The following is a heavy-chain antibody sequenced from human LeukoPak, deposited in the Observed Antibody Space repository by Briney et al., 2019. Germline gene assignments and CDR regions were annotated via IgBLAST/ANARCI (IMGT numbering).Heavy chain of an antibody. J-gene: IGHJ4*02. CDR2: IRYDGSNK. Sequence: GGSLRLSCAASGFTFSSYGMHWVRQAPGKGLEWVAFIRYDGSNKYYADSVKGRFTISRDNSKNTLYLKMNSLRAEDTAVYYCAKVLRYFDWLFDYWGQGTLVTVSS. CDR3: AKVLRYFDWLFDY. CDR1: GFTFSSYG. V-gene: IGHV3-30*02. D-gene: IGHD3-9*01.